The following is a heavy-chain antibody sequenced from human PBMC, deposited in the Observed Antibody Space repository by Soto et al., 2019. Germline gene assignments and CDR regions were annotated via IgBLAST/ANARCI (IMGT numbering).Heavy chain of an antibody. V-gene: IGHV3-33*01. J-gene: IGHJ3*02. Sequence: GGSLRLSCAASGFTFSSYGMHWVRQAPGKGLEWVAVIWYDGSNKYYADSVKGRFTISRDNSKNTLYLQMNSLRAEDTAVYYCAREWAYCSSTSCYAFDIWGQGTMVTVSS. CDR3: AREWAYCSSTSCYAFDI. CDR1: GFTFSSYG. D-gene: IGHD2-2*01. CDR2: IWYDGSNK.